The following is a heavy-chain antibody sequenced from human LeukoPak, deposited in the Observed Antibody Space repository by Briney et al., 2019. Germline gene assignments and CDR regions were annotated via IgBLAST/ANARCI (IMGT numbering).Heavy chain of an antibody. CDR2: FDPEDGET. CDR3: ATKLDILTGHSNWYFDL. V-gene: IGHV1-24*01. J-gene: IGHJ2*01. D-gene: IGHD3-9*01. Sequence: ASVKVSCKVSGYTLTELSMHWVRQAPGKGLEWMGGFDPEDGETIYAQKFQGRVTMTEDTSTDTAYMELSSLRSEDMAVYYCATKLDILTGHSNWYFDLWGRGTLVTVSS. CDR1: GYTLTELS.